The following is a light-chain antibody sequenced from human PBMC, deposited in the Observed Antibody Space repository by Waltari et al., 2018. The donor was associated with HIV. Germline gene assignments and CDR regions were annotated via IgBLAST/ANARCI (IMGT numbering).Light chain of an antibody. V-gene: IGLV1-44*01. Sequence: QSVLTQPPSASGIPGQSVPTPCSGRTSHIGIIPVHWYQQLPGTAPKLLIYSNYQRPSGVPDRFSGSKSGTSASLAISGLQSEDEADYYCAAWDDSLNGYVFGTGTKVTVL. CDR3: AAWDDSLNGYV. CDR1: TSHIGIIP. J-gene: IGLJ1*01. CDR2: SNY.